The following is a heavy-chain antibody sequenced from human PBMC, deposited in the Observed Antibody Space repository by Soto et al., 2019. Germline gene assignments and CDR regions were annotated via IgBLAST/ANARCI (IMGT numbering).Heavy chain of an antibody. J-gene: IGHJ4*02. D-gene: IGHD2-8*02. CDR3: ARHQFCTGGVCHKFDF. Sequence: SETRSLTCTVSGGSISTATYFWGWIRQPQGKGLEWIGSIYYSGSTYYNPALKSRLTVSIDTSKNQSSLKLTSVTAADTATYFCARHQFCTGGVCHKFDFWGQGTLVTVSS. V-gene: IGHV4-39*01. CDR2: IYYSGST. CDR1: GGSISTATYF.